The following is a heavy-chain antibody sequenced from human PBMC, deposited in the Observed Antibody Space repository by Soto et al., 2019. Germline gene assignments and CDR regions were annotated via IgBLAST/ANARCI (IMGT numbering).Heavy chain of an antibody. J-gene: IGHJ4*02. Sequence: EVQLVASGGGLVQPGGSLRLSCAASGFTLSSYSMHWVRQAPGKGLEWVSYISGSGGTIYYADSVKGRFTISRDNAKNSLSVQMNSLRDEDTAVYFCARETGLRSSGWSYYFDFWGQGTLVTVSS. CDR1: GFTLSSYS. V-gene: IGHV3-48*02. CDR3: ARETGLRSSGWSYYFDF. D-gene: IGHD6-19*01. CDR2: ISGSGGTI.